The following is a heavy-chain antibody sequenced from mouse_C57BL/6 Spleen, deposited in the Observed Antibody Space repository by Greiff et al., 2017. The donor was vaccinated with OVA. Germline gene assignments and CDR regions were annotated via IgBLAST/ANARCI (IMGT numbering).Heavy chain of an antibody. CDR1: GYTFTSYW. Sequence: QVQLQQPGAELVRPGSSVKLSCKASGYTFTSYWMHWVKQRPIQGLEWIGNIDPSDSETHYNQKFKDKATLTVDKSSSTAYMQLSSLTSEDSAVYYCARRGDYADWYIDVWGTGTTVTVSS. CDR3: ARRGDYADWYIDV. J-gene: IGHJ1*03. CDR2: IDPSDSET. V-gene: IGHV1-52*01. D-gene: IGHD2-4*01.